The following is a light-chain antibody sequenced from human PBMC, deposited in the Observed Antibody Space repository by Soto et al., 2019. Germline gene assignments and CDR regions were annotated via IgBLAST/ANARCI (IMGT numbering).Light chain of an antibody. Sequence: EIVLTQSPGTLSLSPGESATLSCSASQSFDRYLAWYQQKPGQAPRLLMHRASTRAIGIPDRFTGSGSGTEFTLTISRMEPEAFAVYYCHQYGSSPRTFGQGTKVDIK. CDR3: HQYGSSPRT. J-gene: IGKJ1*01. CDR1: QSFDRY. V-gene: IGKV3-20*01. CDR2: RAS.